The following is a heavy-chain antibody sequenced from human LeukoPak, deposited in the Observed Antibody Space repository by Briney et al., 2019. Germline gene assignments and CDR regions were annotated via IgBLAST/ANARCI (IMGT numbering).Heavy chain of an antibody. Sequence: SETLSLTCSVSGYSISSGYSWGWIRQPPGKRLEWIGTIYHSGITYYNPSLKSRLTVSLDTSKNQFSLKLSSVTAADTAVYYCARALQYYDILTGYAAYFDYWGQGTLVTVSS. V-gene: IGHV4-38-2*02. CDR1: GYSISSGYS. D-gene: IGHD3-9*01. J-gene: IGHJ4*02. CDR2: IYHSGIT. CDR3: ARALQYYDILTGYAAYFDY.